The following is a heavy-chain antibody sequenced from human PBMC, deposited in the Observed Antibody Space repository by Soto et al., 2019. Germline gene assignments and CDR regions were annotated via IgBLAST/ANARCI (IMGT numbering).Heavy chain of an antibody. V-gene: IGHV4-59*01. CDR2: IYYSGST. CDR3: AREIYDYDFWSGYYRGNWFDP. J-gene: IGHJ5*02. CDR1: GGSISSYY. D-gene: IGHD3-3*01. Sequence: PSETLSLTCTVSGGSISSYYWSWIRQPPGKGLEWIGYIYYSGSTNYNPSLKSRVTISVDTSKNQFSLKLSSVTAADTAVYYCAREIYDYDFWSGYYRGNWFDPWGQGTRSPSPQ.